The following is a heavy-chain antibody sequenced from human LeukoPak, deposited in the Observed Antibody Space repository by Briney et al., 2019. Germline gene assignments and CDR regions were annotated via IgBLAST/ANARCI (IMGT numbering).Heavy chain of an antibody. Sequence: GASVKVSCKSSGDMFSNFTISWVRQAPGQGLEWMGWISAYNGNTNYAQKLQGRVTMTTDTSTSTAYMELRSLRSDDTAVFYCARGDYYDSSGYTYWGQGTLVTVSS. CDR3: ARGDYYDSSGYTY. CDR1: GDMFSNFT. D-gene: IGHD3-22*01. J-gene: IGHJ4*02. CDR2: ISAYNGNT. V-gene: IGHV1-18*01.